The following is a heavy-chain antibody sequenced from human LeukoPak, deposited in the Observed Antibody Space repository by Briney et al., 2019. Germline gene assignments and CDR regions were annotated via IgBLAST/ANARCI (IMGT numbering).Heavy chain of an antibody. J-gene: IGHJ4*02. V-gene: IGHV4-34*01. D-gene: IGHD1-26*01. CDR3: ARGAPRGLRSYFNYYFDY. Sequence: KPSETLSLTCAVYGGSFSDSYWTWIRQRPGKGLEWIGEIHHSGTTNFNPSLQSRVSISVDTAKNQFFLRVASMTAADTAVYYCARGAPRGLRSYFNYYFDYWGQGTLVTVSS. CDR2: IHHSGTT. CDR1: GGSFSDSY.